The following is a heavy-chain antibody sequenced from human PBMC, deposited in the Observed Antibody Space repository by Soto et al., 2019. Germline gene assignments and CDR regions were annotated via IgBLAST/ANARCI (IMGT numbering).Heavy chain of an antibody. J-gene: IGHJ6*02. V-gene: IGHV1-18*04. CDR3: ARAKGTCSSTSCSPYYYYGMDV. CDR1: GYTFTSYG. D-gene: IGHD2-2*01. Sequence: ASVKVSCKASGYTFTSYGISWVRQAPGQGLEWMGWISAYNGSTNYAQKLQGRVTMTTDTSTSTAYMELRSLRSDDTAVYYCARAKGTCSSTSCSPYYYYGMDVLRHGLTIIVSS. CDR2: ISAYNGST.